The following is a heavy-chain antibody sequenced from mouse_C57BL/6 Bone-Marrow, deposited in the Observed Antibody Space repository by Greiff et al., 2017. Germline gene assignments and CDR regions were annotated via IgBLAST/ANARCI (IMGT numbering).Heavy chain of an antibody. Sequence: QVQLQQPGAELVKPGASVQVSCKASGYTFTSYWLHWVKQRPGQGLEWIGRIHPSDSDTNYNQKLKGKATLTVDKSSSTAYMQLRSLTSEDSAVYYCAIEGRVVARDFDVWGTGTTVTVSS. CDR2: IHPSDSDT. V-gene: IGHV1-74*01. CDR3: AIEGRVVARDFDV. J-gene: IGHJ1*03. CDR1: GYTFTSYW. D-gene: IGHD1-1*01.